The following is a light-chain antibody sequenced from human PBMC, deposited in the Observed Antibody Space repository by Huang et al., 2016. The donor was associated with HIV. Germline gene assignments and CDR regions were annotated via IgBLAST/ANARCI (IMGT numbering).Light chain of an antibody. CDR1: QGISNS. Sequence: DIQMTQSPSSLSASVGDRVTISCRASQGISNSLAWSQQKPGKVPNLLIFAASTLQSGVPSRFNGSGSGTDFTLTIGSLQPEDVATYYCQKYNSAPLTFGGGTKVEIK. J-gene: IGKJ4*01. CDR2: AAS. V-gene: IGKV1-27*01. CDR3: QKYNSAPLT.